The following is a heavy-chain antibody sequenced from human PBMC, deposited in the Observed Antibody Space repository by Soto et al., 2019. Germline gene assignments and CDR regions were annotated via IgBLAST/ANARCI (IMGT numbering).Heavy chain of an antibody. Sequence: QVQLVESGGGVVQPGRSLRLSCAASGFTFSSYAMHWVRQAPGKGLEWVAVISYDGGNKYYADSVKGRFTISRDNSKNTLFRQINSLRADDTAVYYCARPDYGSGSYPDYWGQGTLVTVSS. D-gene: IGHD3-10*01. CDR1: GFTFSSYA. CDR3: ARPDYGSGSYPDY. V-gene: IGHV3-30-3*01. J-gene: IGHJ4*02. CDR2: ISYDGGNK.